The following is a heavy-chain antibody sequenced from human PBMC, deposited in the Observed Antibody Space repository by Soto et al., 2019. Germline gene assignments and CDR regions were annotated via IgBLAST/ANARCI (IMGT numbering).Heavy chain of an antibody. J-gene: IGHJ4*02. CDR3: ARDPYYAPYYFDY. D-gene: IGHD3-16*01. CDR1: GASIRSYY. V-gene: IGHV4-59*01. Sequence: SETLSLTCTVSGASIRSYYWSWIRQPPGKGLEWIGFSYYSGSTNYNPSLKSRVTISVDTSKNQFSLKLTSVTAADTAVYYCARDPYYAPYYFDYWGQGTLVTVSS. CDR2: SYYSGST.